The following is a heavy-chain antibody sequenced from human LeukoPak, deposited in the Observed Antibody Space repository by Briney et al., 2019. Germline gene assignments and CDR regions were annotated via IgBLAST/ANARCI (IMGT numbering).Heavy chain of an antibody. CDR1: GFMFRSYA. D-gene: IGHD4-23*01. J-gene: IGHJ4*02. CDR3: ARGRGADYGDNSGYFDY. V-gene: IGHV3-23*01. CDR2: LSGSGGST. Sequence: PGGSLRLSCAASGFMFRSYAMSWVRQAPGKGLEWVSGLSGSGGSTYYADSVKGRFTTSRDNSKNTLYLQMSSLSAEDTAVYYCARGRGADYGDNSGYFDYWGQGTLVTVSS.